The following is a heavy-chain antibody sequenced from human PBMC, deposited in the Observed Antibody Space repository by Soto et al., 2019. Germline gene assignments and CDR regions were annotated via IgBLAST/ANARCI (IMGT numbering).Heavy chain of an antibody. Sequence: PGGSLRLSCAASGFTFSSYAMSWVRQAPGKGLEWVSAISGSGGSTYYADSVKGRFTISRDNSKNTLYLQMNSRRAEDTAVYYCAIRAAAGTMPLHNNIWGPGIIVTLSS. CDR2: ISGSGGST. CDR1: GFTFSSYA. D-gene: IGHD6-13*01. V-gene: IGHV3-23*01. CDR3: AIRAAAGTMPLHNNI. J-gene: IGHJ3*02.